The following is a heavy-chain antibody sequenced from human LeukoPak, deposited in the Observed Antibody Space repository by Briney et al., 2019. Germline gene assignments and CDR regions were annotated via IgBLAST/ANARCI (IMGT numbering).Heavy chain of an antibody. V-gene: IGHV1-46*01. J-gene: IGHJ4*02. CDR2: INPNGGST. CDR3: ARGGPYYDYVWGSYPPSDY. Sequence: GASVKVSCKASGYTFTSYYMHWVRQAPGQGLEWMGIINPNGGSTSYAQKFQGRVTMTRDTSTSTAYMELSSLRSEDTAVYYCARGGPYYDYVWGSYPPSDYWGQGTLVTVSS. CDR1: GYTFTSYY. D-gene: IGHD3-16*02.